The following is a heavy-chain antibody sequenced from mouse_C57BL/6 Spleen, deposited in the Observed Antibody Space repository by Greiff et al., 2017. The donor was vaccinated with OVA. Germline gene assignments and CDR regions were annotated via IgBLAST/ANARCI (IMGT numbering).Heavy chain of an antibody. D-gene: IGHD2-1*01. Sequence: VQLQQPGAELVKPGASVKVSCKASGYTFTSYWMHWVKQRPGQGLEWIGRIHPSDSDTNYNQKFKGKATLTVDKSSSTAYMQLSSLTSEDSAVYYCAKGGGNYGFYFDYWGQGTTLTVSS. V-gene: IGHV1-74*01. J-gene: IGHJ2*01. CDR1: GYTFTSYW. CDR2: IHPSDSDT. CDR3: AKGGGNYGFYFDY.